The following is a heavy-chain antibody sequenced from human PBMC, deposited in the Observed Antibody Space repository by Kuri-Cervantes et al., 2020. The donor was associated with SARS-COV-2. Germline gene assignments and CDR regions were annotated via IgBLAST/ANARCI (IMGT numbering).Heavy chain of an antibody. D-gene: IGHD2-21*02. CDR2: ISGSGGYT. Sequence: GESLKISCVASGFSFSDYYMSWIRQAPGKGLGWVSYISGSGGYTNYADSVKGRFTISRDNAKNSVYLQMRSVRAEDTAVYYCARDLISVTAYFDFWGQGTQVTVSS. CDR1: GFSFSDYY. V-gene: IGHV3-11*06. CDR3: ARDLISVTAYFDF. J-gene: IGHJ4*02.